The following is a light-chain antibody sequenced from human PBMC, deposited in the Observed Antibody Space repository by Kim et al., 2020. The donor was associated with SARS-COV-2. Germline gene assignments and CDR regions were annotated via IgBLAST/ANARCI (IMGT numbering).Light chain of an antibody. CDR3: QQYGSSPLLT. J-gene: IGKJ4*01. Sequence: EIVLTQSPGTLSLSPGERATLSCRACQSVSNCYLAWYQQKPGQAPRLLIYGTSSRAAGIPDRFSGAGSGTDFTLTISRLEPEDFAVYYCQQYGSSPLLTFGGGTKLEI. CDR1: QSVSNCY. V-gene: IGKV3-20*01. CDR2: GTS.